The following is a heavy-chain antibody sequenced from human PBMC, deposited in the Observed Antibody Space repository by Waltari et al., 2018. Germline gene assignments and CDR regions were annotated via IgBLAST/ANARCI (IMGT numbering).Heavy chain of an antibody. Sequence: QVQLVQSGAEVKKPGSSVKVSCKASGGTFSSYTISWVRQAPGQGLEWMGRIIPILGIANYAQKFQGRVTITADKSTSTAYMELSSLRAEDTAVYYCAKGVYEWEINYFDNWGQGTLVTVSS. CDR1: GGTFSSYT. D-gene: IGHD6-19*01. J-gene: IGHJ4*02. V-gene: IGHV1-69*02. CDR2: IIPILGIA. CDR3: AKGVYEWEINYFDN.